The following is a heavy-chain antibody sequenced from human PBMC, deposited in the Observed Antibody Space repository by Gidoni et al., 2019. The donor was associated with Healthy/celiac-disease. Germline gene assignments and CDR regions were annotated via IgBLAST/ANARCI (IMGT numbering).Heavy chain of an antibody. CDR1: GGSFSGYY. CDR3: ARRGYSYAALWY. CDR2: INHSGST. J-gene: IGHJ4*02. D-gene: IGHD5-18*01. Sequence: QVQLQQCVAGLLQPSEPLSLTCAVYGGSFSGYYWSWIRQPPGKGREWIGEINHSGSTNYNPSLKSRVTISVDTSKNQFSLKLSSVTAADTAVYYCARRGYSYAALWYWGQGTLVTVSS. V-gene: IGHV4-34*01.